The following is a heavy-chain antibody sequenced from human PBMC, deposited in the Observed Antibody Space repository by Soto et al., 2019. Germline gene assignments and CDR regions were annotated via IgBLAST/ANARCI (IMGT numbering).Heavy chain of an antibody. Sequence: GASVKVSCKASGYTFTGYYMHWVRQAPGQGLEWMGWINPNSGGTNYAQKFQGWVTMTRDTSISTAYMELSRLRSDDTAVYYCCRTSTASGYYFDDWGQGTLVTVS. CDR2: INPNSGGT. D-gene: IGHD1-26*01. CDR1: GYTFTGYY. V-gene: IGHV1-2*04. CDR3: CRTSTASGYYFDD. J-gene: IGHJ4*02.